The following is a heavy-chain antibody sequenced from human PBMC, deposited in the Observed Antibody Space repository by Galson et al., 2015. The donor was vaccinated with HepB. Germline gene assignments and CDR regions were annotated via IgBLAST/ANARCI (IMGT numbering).Heavy chain of an antibody. V-gene: IGHV4-59*12. D-gene: IGHD4-17*01. Sequence: SATLSPVRTVSGAPISSSYWSWIRQPPGKGREWLGYIYFRGRTVYNPSLKSRAIMSLDTSKNQLSLKLSSTIAADTAVYDCARVLSLDTVTFLSTTHIFDPWGQGTLVTVSS. CDR1: GAPISSSY. J-gene: IGHJ5*02. CDR3: ARVLSLDTVTFLSTTHIFDP. CDR2: IYFRGRT.